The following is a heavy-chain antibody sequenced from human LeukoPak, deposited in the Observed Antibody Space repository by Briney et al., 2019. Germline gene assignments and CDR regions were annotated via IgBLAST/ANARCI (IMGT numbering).Heavy chain of an antibody. CDR3: AKDIHRSSGWSIGLGFDI. J-gene: IGHJ3*02. CDR1: GFTFSSYG. V-gene: IGHV3-30*18. D-gene: IGHD6-19*01. Sequence: PGGSLRLSCAASGFTFSSYGMHWVRQAPGKGLEWVAVISYDGSNKYYADSVKGRFTISRDNSKNTLYLQMNSLRAEDTAVYYCAKDIHRSSGWSIGLGFDIWGQGTMVTVSS. CDR2: ISYDGSNK.